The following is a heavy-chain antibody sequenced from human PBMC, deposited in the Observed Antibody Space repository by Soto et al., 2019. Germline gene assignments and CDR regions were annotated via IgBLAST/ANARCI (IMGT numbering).Heavy chain of an antibody. V-gene: IGHV4-34*01. CDR1: GGSFSDFY. Sequence: QVQLQLWGAGLLKPSESLSLTCAVYGGSFSDFYWTWIRQLPGKGLEWIGEINHSGNTNYNPSLKSRVARSVDTSKNPFSLYLGSVTAADTAVYYCGPRGAVADPRGYWGQGTLVTVSS. D-gene: IGHD6-19*01. J-gene: IGHJ4*02. CDR3: GPRGAVADPRGY. CDR2: INHSGNT.